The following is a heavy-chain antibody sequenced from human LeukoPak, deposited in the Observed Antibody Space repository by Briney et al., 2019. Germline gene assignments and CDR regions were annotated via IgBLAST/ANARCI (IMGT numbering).Heavy chain of an antibody. V-gene: IGHV4-39*01. CDR2: IYYSGST. CDR3: ARRHFGSALRDY. D-gene: IGHD3-10*01. CDR1: GGSISSGSYY. Sequence: SETLSLTCTVSGGSISSGSYYWGRIRQPPGNGLQWIGNIYYSGSTSYNPSLKSRVTISVDTSKNQFSLKLSSVTAADTAVYYCARRHFGSALRDYWGQGTLVTVSS. J-gene: IGHJ4*02.